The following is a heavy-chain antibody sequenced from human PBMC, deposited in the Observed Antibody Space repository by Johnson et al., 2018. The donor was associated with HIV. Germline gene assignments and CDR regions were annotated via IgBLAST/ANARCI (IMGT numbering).Heavy chain of an antibody. CDR2: ISSDESYI. D-gene: IGHD1-26*01. V-gene: IGHV3-30*03. J-gene: IGHJ3*02. CDR1: GFIFDDYG. CDR3: AREGAPSARDFGAFDI. Sequence: QMQLVESGGGVVRPGGSLRLSCAASGFIFDDYGMSWVRQAPGKGLEWVAVISSDESYIHYGDSVKGRFIVSKDNSKNTLYLQMSSLRAEDTAVYHCAREGAPSARDFGAFDIWGQGTMVTVSS.